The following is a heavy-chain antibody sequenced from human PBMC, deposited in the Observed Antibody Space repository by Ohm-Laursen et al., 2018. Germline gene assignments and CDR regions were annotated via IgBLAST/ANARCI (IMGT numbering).Heavy chain of an antibody. J-gene: IGHJ6*02. CDR2: ISYDGSNK. CDR1: GFTFSSYG. D-gene: IGHD1-26*01. Sequence: SLRLSCAASGFTFSSYGMHWVRQAPGKGLEWVAVISYDGSNKYYADSVKGRFTISRGNSKNTLYLQMNSLRAEDTAVYYCAKALVDYGYGMDVWGQGTTVTVSS. CDR3: AKALVDYGYGMDV. V-gene: IGHV3-30*18.